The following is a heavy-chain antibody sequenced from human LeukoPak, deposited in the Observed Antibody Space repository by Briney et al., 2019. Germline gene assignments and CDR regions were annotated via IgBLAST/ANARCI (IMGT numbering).Heavy chain of an antibody. CDR2: ISYDGSNK. V-gene: IGHV3-30*18. Sequence: GGSLRLSCAASGFTFSSYGMHWVRQAPGKGLEWVAVISYDGSNKYYADSVKGRFTISRDNSKNTLYLQMNSLRAEDTAVYYCAKNLYCGGGSCYPSALGMDVWGQGTTVTVSS. D-gene: IGHD2-15*01. CDR1: GFTFSSYG. CDR3: AKNLYCGGGSCYPSALGMDV. J-gene: IGHJ6*02.